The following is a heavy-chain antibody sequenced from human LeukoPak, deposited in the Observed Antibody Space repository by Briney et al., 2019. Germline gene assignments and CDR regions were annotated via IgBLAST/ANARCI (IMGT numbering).Heavy chain of an antibody. CDR2: IYTSGTT. Sequence: SETLSLTCTVSGGSISSYYWSWIRQPAGKGLEWIGRIYTSGTTNYNPSLKSRVTISVDTSKNQFSLKLSSVTAADTAVYYCARHAPTGTFPMDVWGQGTTVTVSS. CDR3: ARHAPTGTFPMDV. J-gene: IGHJ6*02. CDR1: GGSISSYY. V-gene: IGHV4-4*07. D-gene: IGHD2/OR15-2a*01.